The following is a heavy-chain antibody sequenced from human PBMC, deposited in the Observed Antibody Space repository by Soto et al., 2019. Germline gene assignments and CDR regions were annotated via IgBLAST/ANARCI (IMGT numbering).Heavy chain of an antibody. CDR1: GFTFSSYW. V-gene: IGHV3-7*01. D-gene: IGHD6-13*01. CDR3: ARAVSSSWYDY. CDR2: IKQDGSEK. J-gene: IGHJ4*02. Sequence: GGSLSLSCAASGFTFSSYWMSWVRQAPGKGLEWVANIKQDGSEKYYVDSVKGRFTISRDNAKNSLYLQMNSLRAEDTAVYYCARAVSSSWYDYWGQGTLVTVSS.